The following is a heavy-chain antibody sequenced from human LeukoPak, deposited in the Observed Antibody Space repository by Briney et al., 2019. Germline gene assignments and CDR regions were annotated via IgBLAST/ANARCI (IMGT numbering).Heavy chain of an antibody. Sequence: PGGSLRLSCAASGFTFDDHTMHWVRQAPGKGLEWVSLINGKGDSTYYADSVKGRFTISRGNNRDSLYLQMNSLRTEDSALYYCAKAPFYYGSGSSSPPDYWGQGTPVTVSS. CDR2: INGKGDST. J-gene: IGHJ4*02. V-gene: IGHV3-43*01. CDR1: GFTFDDHT. CDR3: AKAPFYYGSGSSSPPDY. D-gene: IGHD3-10*01.